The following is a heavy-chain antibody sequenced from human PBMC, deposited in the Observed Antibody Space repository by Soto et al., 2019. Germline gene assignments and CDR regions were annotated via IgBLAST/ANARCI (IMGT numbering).Heavy chain of an antibody. CDR3: ARSGYVWGSYRHPAGMDV. CDR2: ISAYNGNT. CDR1: GYTFTSYG. V-gene: IGHV1-18*01. D-gene: IGHD3-16*02. J-gene: IGHJ6*02. Sequence: ASVKVSCKASGYTFTSYGISWVRQAPGQGLEWMGWISAYNGNTNYAQKLQGRVTMTTDTSTSTAYMELRSLRSDDTAVYYCARSGYVWGSYRHPAGMDVWGQGTTVTVSS.